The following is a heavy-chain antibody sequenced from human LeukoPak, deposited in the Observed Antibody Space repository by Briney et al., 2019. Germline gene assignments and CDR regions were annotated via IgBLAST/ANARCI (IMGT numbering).Heavy chain of an antibody. D-gene: IGHD2-21*01. CDR2: IYHSGST. J-gene: IGHJ4*02. V-gene: IGHV4-30-2*01. CDR3: ARGDDCGGDCYSYGY. CDR1: GGSISSGGYY. Sequence: PSETLSLTCTVSGGSISSGGYYWRWIRQPPGKGLEWIGYIYHSGSTYYNPSLKSRVTISVDRSKNQFSLKLSSVTAADTAVYYCARGDDCGGDCYSYGYWGQGTLVTVSS.